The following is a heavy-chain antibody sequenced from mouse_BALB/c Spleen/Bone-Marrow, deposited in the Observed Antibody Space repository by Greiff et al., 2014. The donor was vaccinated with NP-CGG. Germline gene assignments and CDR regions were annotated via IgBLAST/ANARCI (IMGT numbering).Heavy chain of an antibody. CDR2: INPDSSTI. CDR1: GFDFSRYW. J-gene: IGHJ1*01. V-gene: IGHV4-1*02. Sequence: EVQLKQSGGGLVQPGGSLKLSCAASGFDFSRYWMSWVRQAQGKGLEWIGEINPDSSTINYTPSLKDKFIISRDNAKNTRYLQMSKVRSEDTALYYCARPNCYGNLFVWGAGTTVTVSS. CDR3: ARPNCYGNLFV. D-gene: IGHD1-1*01.